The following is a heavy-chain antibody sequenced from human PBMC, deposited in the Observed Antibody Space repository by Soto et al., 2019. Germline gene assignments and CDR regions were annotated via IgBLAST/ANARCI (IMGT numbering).Heavy chain of an antibody. CDR3: AREVPTVTRCFDY. Sequence: QVQLVQSGAEVKKPGASVKVSCKASGYTFTSYYMHWVRQAPGQGLEWLGIITSSGGSTDYAQKFQGRDTMTRDTSTSTVYMELSSLRSEDTAVYYCAREVPTVTRCFDYWGQGTLVTVSS. D-gene: IGHD4-17*01. V-gene: IGHV1-46*01. J-gene: IGHJ4*02. CDR1: GYTFTSYY. CDR2: ITSSGGST.